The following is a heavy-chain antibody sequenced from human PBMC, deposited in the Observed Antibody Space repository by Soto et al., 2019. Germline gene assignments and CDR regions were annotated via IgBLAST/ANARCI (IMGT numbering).Heavy chain of an antibody. D-gene: IGHD2-2*01. CDR3: ATPVVPAATPLGVYYYYYGMDV. CDR2: IYYSGST. Sequence: PSETLSLTCTVSGGSISSSSYYWGWIRQPPGKGLEWIGSIYYSGSTYYNPSLKSRVTISVDTSKNQFSLKLSSVTAADTAVYYCATPVVPAATPLGVYYYYYGMDVWGQGTTVTVSS. CDR1: GGSISSSSYY. J-gene: IGHJ6*02. V-gene: IGHV4-39*01.